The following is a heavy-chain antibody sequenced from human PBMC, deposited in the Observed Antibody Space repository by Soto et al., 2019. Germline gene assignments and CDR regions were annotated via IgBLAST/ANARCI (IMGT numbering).Heavy chain of an antibody. CDR2: IYYSGST. CDR1: GGSISSGGYY. D-gene: IGHD2-15*01. J-gene: IGHJ3*02. CDR3: ARDTADCSGGSCYLFFAFDI. Sequence: QVQLQESGPGLVKPSQTLSLTCTVSGGSISSGGYYWSWIRQHPGKGLEWIGYIYYSGSTYYNPSLKSRVTISVDTSKNQFSLKLSSVTAADTAVYYCARDTADCSGGSCYLFFAFDIWGQGTMVTVSS. V-gene: IGHV4-31*03.